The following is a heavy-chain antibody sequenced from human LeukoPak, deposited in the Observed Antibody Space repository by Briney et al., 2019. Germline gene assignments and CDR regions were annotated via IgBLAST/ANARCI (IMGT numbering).Heavy chain of an antibody. V-gene: IGHV4-59*08. D-gene: IGHD6-19*01. J-gene: IGHJ4*02. CDR3: ARHPFSAPFDS. CDR1: GGSMNNYY. CDR2: VYQTGDT. Sequence: SGTLSLTCTVSGGSMNNYYWSWFRRPPGKGLEWIAYVYQTGDTRYNPSLKSRVSISLDTSKNQFSLQLRSVTATDTAVYYCARHPFSAPFDSWGQGILVTVSS.